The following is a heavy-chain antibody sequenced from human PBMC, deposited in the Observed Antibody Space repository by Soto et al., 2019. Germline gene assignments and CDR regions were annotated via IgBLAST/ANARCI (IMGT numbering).Heavy chain of an antibody. CDR2: VNPDDSTT. D-gene: IGHD2-2*01. CDR3: VRRFCSGTTCRFNWFDP. Sequence: VESLKISCDGSGYTFTNYWIAWGRQMPWKGLEWMGIVNPDDSTTTYSQSFQGQVIISADKSVRSAYLQWSSLKDSDTATYYCVRRFCSGTTCRFNWFDPWGQGTLVTVSS. J-gene: IGHJ5*02. V-gene: IGHV5-51*01. CDR1: GYTFTNYW.